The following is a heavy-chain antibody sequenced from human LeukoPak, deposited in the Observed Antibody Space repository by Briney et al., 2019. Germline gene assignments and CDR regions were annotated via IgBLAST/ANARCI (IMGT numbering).Heavy chain of an antibody. J-gene: IGHJ4*02. CDR2: MYTSGST. D-gene: IGHD3-22*01. CDR3: AREGNYYDSRGYYYWYFDY. Sequence: SETLSLTCTVSGGSISSYYWSWIRQPAGKGLEWIGRMYTSGSTNYNPSLKSRVTMSVDTSKNQFSLKLSSVTAADTAVYYCAREGNYYDSRGYYYWYFDYWGQGTMVTVSS. CDR1: GGSISSYY. V-gene: IGHV4-4*07.